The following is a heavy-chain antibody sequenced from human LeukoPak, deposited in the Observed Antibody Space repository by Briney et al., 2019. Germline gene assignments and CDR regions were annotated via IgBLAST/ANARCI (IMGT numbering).Heavy chain of an antibody. CDR1: GFTFSSYW. V-gene: IGHV3-21*01. CDR2: ISSSSYYI. Sequence: GGSLRLSCAASGFTFSSYWMHWVRQAPGKGLEWVSSISSSSYYIYYADSVKGRFTISRDNANNSLYLQINSLRAEDTAVYYCARDRRHYYDSSGYPTDAFDMWGQGTMVTVSS. J-gene: IGHJ3*02. D-gene: IGHD3-22*01. CDR3: ARDRRHYYDSSGYPTDAFDM.